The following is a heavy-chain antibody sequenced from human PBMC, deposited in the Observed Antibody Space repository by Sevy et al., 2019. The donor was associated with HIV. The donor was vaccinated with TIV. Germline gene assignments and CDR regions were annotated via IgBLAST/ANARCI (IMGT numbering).Heavy chain of an antibody. V-gene: IGHV3-7*01. CDR2: INQDGGGE. J-gene: IGHJ6*02. CDR1: GFNFRSYG. Sequence: GGSLRLSCAASGFNFRSYGRTWVRQAPGKGLGGVANINQDGGGENYVDSVKGRFTIFRDNAKNSLFLQLNSLRAEDTSVYYCARTGSYADTYYYYYAMDVWGQGATVTVSS. CDR3: ARTGSYADTYYYYYAMDV. D-gene: IGHD3-16*01.